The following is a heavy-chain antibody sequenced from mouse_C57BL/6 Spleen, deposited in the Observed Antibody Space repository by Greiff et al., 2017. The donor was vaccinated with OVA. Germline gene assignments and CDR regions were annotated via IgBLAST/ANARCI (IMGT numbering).Heavy chain of an antibody. D-gene: IGHD2-4*01. CDR1: GFTFSDYY. CDR2: ISNGGGST. V-gene: IGHV5-12*01. J-gene: IGHJ3*01. Sequence: EVKLVESGGGLVQPGGSLKLSCAASGFTFSDYYMYWVRQTPEKRLEWVAYISNGGGSTYYPDTVKGRFTISRDNAKNTLYLQMSRLKSEDTAMYYCARQAYDYGSAYWGQGTLVTVSA. CDR3: ARQAYDYGSAY.